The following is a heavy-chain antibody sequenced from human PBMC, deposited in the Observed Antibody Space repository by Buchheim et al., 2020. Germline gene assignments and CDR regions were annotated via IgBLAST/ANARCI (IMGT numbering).Heavy chain of an antibody. J-gene: IGHJ4*02. CDR3: ARAVVRGVTYLDY. CDR1: GGSISSGGYS. Sequence: QVQLQESGPGLVKPSQTLSLTCAVSGGSISSGGYSWSWIRQPPGKGLEWIGYIYYSGSTYYNPSLKSRFTISVDTSKNQFSLKLSSVTAADTAVYYCARAVVRGVTYLDYWGQGTL. D-gene: IGHD3-10*01. V-gene: IGHV4-30-4*07. CDR2: IYYSGST.